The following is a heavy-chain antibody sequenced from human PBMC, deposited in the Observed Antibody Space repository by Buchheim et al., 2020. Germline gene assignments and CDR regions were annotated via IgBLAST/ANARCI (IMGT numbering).Heavy chain of an antibody. J-gene: IGHJ5*02. V-gene: IGHV4-59*01. Sequence: QVQLQESGPGLVKPSETLSLTCTVSGGSISSYYWSWIRQPPGKGLEWIGYIYYSGSTNYNPSLKSRVTISVDTSKNPFSLKLSSVTAADTAVYYCARDLKSYDFWSGYLEYNWFDPWGQGTL. CDR3: ARDLKSYDFWSGYLEYNWFDP. CDR1: GGSISSYY. CDR2: IYYSGST. D-gene: IGHD3-3*01.